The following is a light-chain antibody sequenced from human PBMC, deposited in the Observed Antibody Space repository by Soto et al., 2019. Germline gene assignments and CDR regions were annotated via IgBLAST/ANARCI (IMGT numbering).Light chain of an antibody. CDR2: EAS. CDR1: QGIRHY. Sequence: DIQMTQSPSSLSASVGDRVTITCRASQGIRHYLAWYQQKPGKVPQLLIYEASNLQSGVPSRFRGGGSGTEFTLTISSLQPEDVATYYCQNFDSAPQPFGQGTKVDIK. V-gene: IGKV1-27*01. J-gene: IGKJ1*01. CDR3: QNFDSAPQP.